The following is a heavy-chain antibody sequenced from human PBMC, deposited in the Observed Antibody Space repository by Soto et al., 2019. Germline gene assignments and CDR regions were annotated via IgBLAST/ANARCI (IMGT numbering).Heavy chain of an antibody. V-gene: IGHV1-2*02. CDR3: AREGIAVAGRSSYYGMDV. J-gene: IGHJ6*02. CDR2: INPNSGCT. Sequence: GASVKVSCKASGYTFTGYYMHWLRQAPGQGLEWMGWINPNSGCTNYAQKFQGRVTMTRDTSISTAYMELSRLRSDDTAVYYCAREGIAVAGRSSYYGMDVWGQGTTVTVSS. D-gene: IGHD6-19*01. CDR1: GYTFTGYY.